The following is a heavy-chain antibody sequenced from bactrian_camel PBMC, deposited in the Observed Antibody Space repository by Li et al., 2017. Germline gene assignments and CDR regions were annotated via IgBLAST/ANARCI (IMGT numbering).Heavy chain of an antibody. CDR2: LYAGVTT. CDR3: AADSPAFGVGGDCPLYPLFGF. D-gene: IGHD3*01. J-gene: IGHJ6*01. V-gene: IGHV3S53*01. CDR1: NYKYNTAS. Sequence: HVQLVESGGGSVQPGGSLTLSCATSNYKYNTASIAWFRQAPGKEREGVASLYAGVTTFYAASVRGRFTIFQDAGRNTFYLKMNNLKPEDTGIYYCAADSPAFGVGGDCPLYPLFGFWGQGTQVTVS.